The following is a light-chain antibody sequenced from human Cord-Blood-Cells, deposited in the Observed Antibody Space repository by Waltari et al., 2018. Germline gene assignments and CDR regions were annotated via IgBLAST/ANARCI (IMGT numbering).Light chain of an antibody. CDR3: SSYTSSSTLV. CDR1: SSDGGGYNY. J-gene: IGLJ3*02. V-gene: IGLV2-14*01. Sequence: QSALTQPASVSGSPGQSITISCTGTSSDGGGYNYASWYQQHPGKAPKLMIYDVSKRPSGVSNRFSGSKSGNTASLTISGLQAEDEADYYCSSYTSSSTLVFGGGTKLTVL. CDR2: DVS.